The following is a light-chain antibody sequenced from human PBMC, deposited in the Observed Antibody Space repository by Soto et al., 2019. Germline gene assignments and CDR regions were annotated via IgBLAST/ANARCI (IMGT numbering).Light chain of an antibody. CDR3: QQYNNWPRT. CDR1: QSISSN. Sequence: EIVMTQSPSTLSVSPGERATLACSASQSISSNLAWYQQKPGQAPRLLIYGASTRATGIPARFSGSGSGTEFTLTISGLQSEDFAVYYCQQYNNWPRTFGQGTKVEIK. J-gene: IGKJ1*01. CDR2: GAS. V-gene: IGKV3-15*01.